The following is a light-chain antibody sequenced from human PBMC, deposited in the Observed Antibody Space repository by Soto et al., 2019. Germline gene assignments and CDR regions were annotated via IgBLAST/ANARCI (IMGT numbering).Light chain of an antibody. CDR1: QSISSY. V-gene: IGKV1-39*01. CDR3: QQSYR. Sequence: DIQMTQSPSSLSASVGDRVTITCRASQSISSYLNWYQQKPGKAPKLLIYAASSLQSGVPSRFSGSGSGTDFTRTISSRQPEDFATYYCQQSYRFGGGTKVEIK. J-gene: IGKJ4*02. CDR2: AAS.